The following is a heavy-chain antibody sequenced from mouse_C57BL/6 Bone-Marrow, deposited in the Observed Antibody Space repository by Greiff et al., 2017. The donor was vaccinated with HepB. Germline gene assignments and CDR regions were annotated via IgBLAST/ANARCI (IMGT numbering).Heavy chain of an antibody. D-gene: IGHD1-1*01. CDR2: IDPSDSYT. J-gene: IGHJ2*01. Sequence: QVQLQQPGAELVKPGASVKLSCKASGYTFTSYWMQWVKQRPGQGLEWIGEIDPSDSYTNYNQKFKGKATLPVDTSSSTAYMQLSSLTSEDSAVYYCARRGGNYYGSPDYWGQGTTLTVSS. CDR1: GYTFTSYW. CDR3: ARRGGNYYGSPDY. V-gene: IGHV1-50*01.